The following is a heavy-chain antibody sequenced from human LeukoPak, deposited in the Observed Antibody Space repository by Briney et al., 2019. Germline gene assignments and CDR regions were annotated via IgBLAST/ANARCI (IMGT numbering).Heavy chain of an antibody. Sequence: PGGSLRLSCAASGFTVSSNYMSWVRQAPGKGLEWVSVIYSGGSTYYADSVKGRFTISRDNSKNTLYLQMNSLRAEDTAVYYCAIDILTGYHRWFDPRGQGTLVTVSS. CDR1: GFTVSSNY. V-gene: IGHV3-53*01. CDR2: IYSGGST. D-gene: IGHD3-9*01. CDR3: AIDILTGYHRWFDP. J-gene: IGHJ5*02.